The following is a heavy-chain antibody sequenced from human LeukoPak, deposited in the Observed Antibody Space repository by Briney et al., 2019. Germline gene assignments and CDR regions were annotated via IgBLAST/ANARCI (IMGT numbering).Heavy chain of an antibody. CDR3: AKDSPGDILTGYLNY. CDR2: ISGSGGYT. D-gene: IGHD3-9*01. CDR1: GFTFSSYG. Sequence: GGTLRLSCAASGFTFSSYGMSWVRQAPGKGLEWVSVISGSGGYTYYADSVKGRFTISRDNSKSTLYLQMNSLRAEDTAVYYCAKDSPGDILTGYLNYWGQGTLVTVSS. J-gene: IGHJ4*02. V-gene: IGHV3-23*01.